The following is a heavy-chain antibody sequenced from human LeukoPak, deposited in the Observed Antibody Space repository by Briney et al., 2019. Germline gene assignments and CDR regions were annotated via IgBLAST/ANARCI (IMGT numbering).Heavy chain of an antibody. CDR2: ITYDGSDK. J-gene: IGHJ5*02. V-gene: IGHV3-30*19. CDR3: ARNRGYTYDYDSFDP. CDR1: GFTFSSYG. D-gene: IGHD5-18*01. Sequence: AGGSLRLSCAASGFTFSSYGMYWVRQDPGKGLECVAFITYDGSDKYYADSVKGRFTISRDNSRDTLYLQMNSLRGEDTAIYYCARNRGYTYDYDSFDPWGQGTLVTVSS.